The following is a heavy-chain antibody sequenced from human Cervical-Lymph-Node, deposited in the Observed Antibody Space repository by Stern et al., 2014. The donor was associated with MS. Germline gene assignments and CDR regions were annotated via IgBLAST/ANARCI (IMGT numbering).Heavy chain of an antibody. CDR1: GFTFSRYA. CDR2: ISYDGSNK. V-gene: IGHV3-30-3*01. D-gene: IGHD4-17*01. Sequence: VQLVESGGGVVQPGRSLRLSCAASGFTFSRYAMHWVRQAPGKGLEWVAVISYDGSNKNYADSGKGRFTISRDNSKNTLYLQMNSLRAEDTAVYHCAREIHDGDYNYYYGMDVWGQGTTVTVSS. J-gene: IGHJ6*02. CDR3: AREIHDGDYNYYYGMDV.